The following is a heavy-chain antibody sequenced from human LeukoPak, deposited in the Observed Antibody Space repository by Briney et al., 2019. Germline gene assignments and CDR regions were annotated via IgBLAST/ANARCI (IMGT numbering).Heavy chain of an antibody. CDR2: ISSSSSYI. V-gene: IGHV3-21*01. J-gene: IGHJ6*02. Sequence: GGSLRLSCAASGFTFSSYSMNWVRQAPGKGLEWVSSISSSSSYIYYADSVKGRFTISRDNAKNSLYLQMNSLRAEDTAVYYCTIVVLSGRRGEGVWGQGTTVTVSS. CDR1: GFTFSSYS. D-gene: IGHD3-9*01. CDR3: TIVVLSGRRGEGV.